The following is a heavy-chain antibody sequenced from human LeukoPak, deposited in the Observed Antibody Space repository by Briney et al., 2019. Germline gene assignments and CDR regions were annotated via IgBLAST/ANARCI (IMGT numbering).Heavy chain of an antibody. Sequence: PGGSLRLSCAASGFSFSASAIHWVRQASGRGLEWLGRSRNKANNYATALAAPVRGRFAISRDESRNTVYLQMNGLKTEDTAVYYCTKGDSSGPDYWGRGTLVTVSS. D-gene: IGHD3-22*01. CDR2: SRNKANNYAT. V-gene: IGHV3-73*01. CDR1: GFSFSASA. J-gene: IGHJ4*02. CDR3: TKGDSSGPDY.